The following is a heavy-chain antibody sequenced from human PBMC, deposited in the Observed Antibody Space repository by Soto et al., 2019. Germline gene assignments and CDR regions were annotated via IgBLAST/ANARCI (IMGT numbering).Heavy chain of an antibody. D-gene: IGHD2-15*01. CDR3: ARGYCSGGSCYFKSGSFDY. J-gene: IGHJ4*02. CDR2: IWYDGSNK. Sequence: GSLRLSCAASGFTFSSYGMHWVRQAPGKGLEWVAVIWYDGSNKYYADSVKGRFTISRDNSKNTLYLQMNSLRAEDTAVYYCARGYCSGGSCYFKSGSFDYWGQGTLVTVSS. V-gene: IGHV3-33*01. CDR1: GFTFSSYG.